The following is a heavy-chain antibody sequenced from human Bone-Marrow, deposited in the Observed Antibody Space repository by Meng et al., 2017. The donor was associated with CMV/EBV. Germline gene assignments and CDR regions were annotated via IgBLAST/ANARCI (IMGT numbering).Heavy chain of an antibody. D-gene: IGHD3-3*01. CDR2: ISSSGSTI. V-gene: IGHV3-11*04. CDR3: ARDGPTIFGAGFDY. CDR1: GLTFSEQY. Sequence: GGSLRLSCAASGLTFSEQYMDWFRQAPGRGLEWVSYISSSGSTIYYADSVKGRFTISRDNAKNSLYLQMNSLRAEDTAVYYCARDGPTIFGAGFDYWGQGTLVTVYS. J-gene: IGHJ4*02.